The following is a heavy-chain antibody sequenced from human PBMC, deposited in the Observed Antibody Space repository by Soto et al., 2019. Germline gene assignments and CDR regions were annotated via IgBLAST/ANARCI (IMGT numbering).Heavy chain of an antibody. V-gene: IGHV1-8*01. Sequence: GASVKVSCKASGYTFTSYDINWVRQATGQGLEWMGWMNPNSGNTGYAQKFQGRVTMTRNTSISTAYMELSSLRSEDTAVYYCARGLRAYYYDSRGPGCWGQGTLVTVSS. CDR1: GYTFTSYD. CDR3: ARGLRAYYYDSRGPGC. J-gene: IGHJ4*02. D-gene: IGHD3-22*01. CDR2: MNPNSGNT.